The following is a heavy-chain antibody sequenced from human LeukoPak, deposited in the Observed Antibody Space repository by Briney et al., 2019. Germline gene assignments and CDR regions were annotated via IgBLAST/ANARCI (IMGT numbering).Heavy chain of an antibody. D-gene: IGHD6-6*01. CDR3: AKQSGEGSSSSSDY. CDR1: GFTFSSYG. Sequence: PGGSLRLSCAASGFTFSSYGMHWVRQAPGKGLEWVAVISYDGSNKYYADSVKGRFTISRDNSKNTLYLQMNSLRAEDTAVYYCAKQSGEGSSSSSDYWGQGTLVTVSS. CDR2: ISYDGSNK. J-gene: IGHJ4*02. V-gene: IGHV3-30*18.